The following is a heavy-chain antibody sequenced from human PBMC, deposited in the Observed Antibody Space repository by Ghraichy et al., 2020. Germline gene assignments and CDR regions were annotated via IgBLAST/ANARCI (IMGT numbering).Heavy chain of an antibody. J-gene: IGHJ3*02. Sequence: GVGEAPGKGVGWVAKIRKDECEGYYVDSVKGRFTVSRDNAENSLYLQMISLRAEDTAVYYCARAAIYCSGSTCYRGAFDIWGQGTMVTVSS. CDR2: IRKDECEG. V-gene: IGHV3-7*01. D-gene: IGHD2-2*02. CDR3: ARAAIYCSGSTCYRGAFDI.